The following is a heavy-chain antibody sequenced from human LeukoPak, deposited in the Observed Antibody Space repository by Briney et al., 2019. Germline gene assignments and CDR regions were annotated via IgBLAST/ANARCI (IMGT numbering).Heavy chain of an antibody. V-gene: IGHV3-23*01. CDR3: AKASGGGAYSSVY. D-gene: IGHD2-21*01. J-gene: IGHJ4*02. CDR2: VNTDGADP. CDR1: GFTFINYA. Sequence: PGVSLRLSCAASGFTFINYAMSWVRQAPGEGLEWVSDVNTDGADPFYAESVQGPFTIYRDNSKNTVHLQMNSLSAEDTAVYYCAKASGGGAYSSVYWGQGTLVTVSS.